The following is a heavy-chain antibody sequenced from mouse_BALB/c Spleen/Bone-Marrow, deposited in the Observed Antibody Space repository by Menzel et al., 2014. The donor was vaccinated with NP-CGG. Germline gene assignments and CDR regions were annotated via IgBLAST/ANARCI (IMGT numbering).Heavy chain of an antibody. D-gene: IGHD2-4*01. CDR1: GFTFSDYS. V-gene: IGHV5-12*01. Sequence: EVKLVESGGGLVQPGGSLKLSCAPSGFTFSDYSMYWVRQTPEKRLEGVAYISNGGGSTYYPDTVKGRFTISRDNAKNTRYLQMSRLKSEDTAMYYCARHNYDETWFAYWGQGTLVTVSA. CDR3: ARHNYDETWFAY. J-gene: IGHJ3*01. CDR2: ISNGGGST.